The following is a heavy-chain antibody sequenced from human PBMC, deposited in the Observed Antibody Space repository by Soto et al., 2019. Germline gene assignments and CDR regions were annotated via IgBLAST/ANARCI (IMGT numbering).Heavy chain of an antibody. Sequence: EVQLVESGGGLVKPGGSLRLSCAASGFTFSSYSMNWVRQAPGKGLEWVSSISSSSSYIYYAYSVKGRFTISIDNAKNSLYLQMNSLRAEDTAVYYCARVAQIAAAGYYFDYWGQGTLVTVSS. V-gene: IGHV3-21*01. CDR1: GFTFSSYS. CDR3: ARVAQIAAAGYYFDY. D-gene: IGHD6-13*01. CDR2: ISSSSSYI. J-gene: IGHJ4*02.